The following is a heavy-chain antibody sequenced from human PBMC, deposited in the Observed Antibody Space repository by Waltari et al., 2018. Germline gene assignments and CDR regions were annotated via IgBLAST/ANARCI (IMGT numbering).Heavy chain of an antibody. CDR1: GGSISGSY. Sequence: QVQLQESGPGLVKPSETLSLTCTVSGGSISGSYWSWIRQPAGKGLGWIGRIYSGGSTDYNPSLKSRPTMSVDTSKNQFSLKLSSVTAADTAVYYCARGPGRESREAFDYWGQGTLVTVSS. D-gene: IGHD3-10*01. CDR2: IYSGGST. J-gene: IGHJ4*02. CDR3: ARGPGRESREAFDY. V-gene: IGHV4-4*07.